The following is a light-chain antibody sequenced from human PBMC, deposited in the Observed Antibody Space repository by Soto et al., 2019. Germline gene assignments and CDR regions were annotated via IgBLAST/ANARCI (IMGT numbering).Light chain of an antibody. V-gene: IGKV3-20*01. CDR3: QHYAGTPT. J-gene: IGKJ5*01. CDR1: QSVSNRY. Sequence: EIVLTQSPGTLSLSPGEGATLSCRASQSVSNRYLAWYQQKPGQAPRLLIYGASSRATGIPDRFSGSGSGTDFTHTISRLEPEDFAVYYCQHYAGTPTFGQGTRLEIK. CDR2: GAS.